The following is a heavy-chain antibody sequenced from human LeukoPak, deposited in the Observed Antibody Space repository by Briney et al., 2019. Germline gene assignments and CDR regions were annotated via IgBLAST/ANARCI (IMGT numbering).Heavy chain of an antibody. J-gene: IGHJ5*02. Sequence: SVKVSCKASGGTLSSYAISWVRQAPGQGLEWMGRIIPIFGTANYAQKFQGRVTITTDESTSTAYMELSSLRSEDTAVYYCARGIAVAKGWFDPWGQGTLVTVSS. CDR2: IIPIFGTA. CDR1: GGTLSSYA. CDR3: ARGIAVAKGWFDP. D-gene: IGHD6-19*01. V-gene: IGHV1-69*05.